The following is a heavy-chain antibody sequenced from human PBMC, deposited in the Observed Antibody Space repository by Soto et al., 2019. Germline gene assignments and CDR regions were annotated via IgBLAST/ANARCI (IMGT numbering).Heavy chain of an antibody. CDR2: IYYSGSI. CDR3: ARVEWLEGELPWYLYNYMHV. V-gene: IGHV4-59*01. CDR1: GGSISSYY. D-gene: IGHD3-3*01. Sequence: SETLSLTCTVSGGSISSYYWSWIRQPLGKGQEWIWYIYYSGSINYNPSPKSRVTISVDASKYVFSLVLTSEDAAETAVYYCARVEWLEGELPWYLYNYMHVWCKGARVTVS. J-gene: IGHJ6*03.